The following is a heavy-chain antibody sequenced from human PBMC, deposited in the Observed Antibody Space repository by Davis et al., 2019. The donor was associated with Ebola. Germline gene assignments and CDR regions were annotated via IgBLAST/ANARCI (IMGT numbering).Heavy chain of an antibody. J-gene: IGHJ4*02. CDR3: ARGLPRYSSSSGDFDY. CDR2: ISGSGGST. D-gene: IGHD6-6*01. CDR1: GFTFSSHA. V-gene: IGHV3-23*01. Sequence: GESLKISCAASGFTFSSHAMSWVRQAPGKGLEWVSAISGSGGSTYYADSVKGRFTISRDNSKNTLYLQMNSLRAEDTAVYYCARGLPRYSSSSGDFDYWGQGTLVTVSS.